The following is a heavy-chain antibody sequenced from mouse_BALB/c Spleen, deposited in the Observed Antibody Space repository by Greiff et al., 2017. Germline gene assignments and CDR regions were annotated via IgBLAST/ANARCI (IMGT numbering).Heavy chain of an antibody. J-gene: IGHJ2*01. CDR1: GYAFSSSW. V-gene: IGHV1-82*01. D-gene: IGHD2-4*01. Sequence: VKLQQSGPELVKPGASVKISCKASGYAFSSSWMNWVKQRPGQGLEWIGRIYPGDGDTNYNGKFKGKATLTADKSSSTAYMQLSSLTSVDSAVYLCESSYMNTTGDYGRKGTTLTVSS. CDR3: ESSYMNTTGDY. CDR2: IYPGDGDT.